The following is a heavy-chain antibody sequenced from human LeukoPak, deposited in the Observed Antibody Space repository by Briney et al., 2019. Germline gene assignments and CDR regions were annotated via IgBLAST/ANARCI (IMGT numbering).Heavy chain of an antibody. Sequence: ASVKVSCKASGYTVTSYDINWVRQATGQGLEWMGWMNPNSGNTGYAQKFQGRVTMTRNTSISTAYIELSSLRSEDTAVYYCARRKIAAAGISDYWGQGTLVTVSS. CDR1: GYTVTSYD. J-gene: IGHJ4*02. V-gene: IGHV1-8*01. D-gene: IGHD6-13*01. CDR3: ARRKIAAAGISDY. CDR2: MNPNSGNT.